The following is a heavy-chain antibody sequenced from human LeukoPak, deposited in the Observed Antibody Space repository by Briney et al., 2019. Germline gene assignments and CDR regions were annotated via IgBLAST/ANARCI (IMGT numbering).Heavy chain of an antibody. CDR1: GGSISNSGHY. CDR2: IYYNGST. D-gene: IGHD3-22*01. J-gene: IGHJ3*02. CDR3: ARDPNGSSGYERGGAFDI. V-gene: IGHV4-39*07. Sequence: SETLSLTCRVSGGSISNSGHYWGWIRQPPGKGLEWIGNIYYNGSTYYNPSLKGRVTISVDTAKNDFSLKLSSVTAADTAVYYCARDPNGSSGYERGGAFDICGQGKIVIVA.